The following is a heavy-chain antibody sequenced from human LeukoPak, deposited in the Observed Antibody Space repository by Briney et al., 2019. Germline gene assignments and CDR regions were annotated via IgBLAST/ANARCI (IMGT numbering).Heavy chain of an antibody. CDR3: AREQQLAPHD. CDR1: GGTFSSYA. Sequence: GASVKVSCKASGGTFSSYAISWVRQAPGQGLEWMGGIIPIFGTANYAQRFQGRVTITADKSTSTAYMELSSLRSEDTAVYYCAREQQLAPHDWGQGTLVTVSS. D-gene: IGHD6-13*01. CDR2: IIPIFGTA. J-gene: IGHJ4*02. V-gene: IGHV1-69*06.